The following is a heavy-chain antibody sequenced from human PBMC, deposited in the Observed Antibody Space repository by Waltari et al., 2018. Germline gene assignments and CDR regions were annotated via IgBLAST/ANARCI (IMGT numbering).Heavy chain of an antibody. CDR3: AREDVTSNCFDP. D-gene: IGHD2-2*01. CDR2: IYHSGST. Sequence: QVQLQESGPGLVKPSETLSLTCTLSGSSISSGYYWAWIRQSPGMGLEWIGSIYHSGSTYSHPSLKSRVTMSLDMSKTQFSLQLRSVTAADTAMYYCAREDVTSNCFDPWGQGTLVTV. V-gene: IGHV4-38-2*02. CDR1: GSSISSGYY. J-gene: IGHJ5*02.